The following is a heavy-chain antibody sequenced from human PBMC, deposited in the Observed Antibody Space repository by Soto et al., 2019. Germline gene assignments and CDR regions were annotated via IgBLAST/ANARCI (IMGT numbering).Heavy chain of an antibody. V-gene: IGHV4-30-2*01. CDR1: GGSISSGGYS. CDR3: AAGGGLPRYY. Sequence: QLQLQESGSGLVKPSQTLSLTCAVSGGSISSGGYSWSWIRQPPGKGLEWIGYIYHSGSTYYNPSLTRRDTISVDRSKNQFSLKLSSVTAADTAVYYCAAGGGLPRYYWGQGTLVTVSS. D-gene: IGHD5-12*01. J-gene: IGHJ4*02. CDR2: IYHSGST.